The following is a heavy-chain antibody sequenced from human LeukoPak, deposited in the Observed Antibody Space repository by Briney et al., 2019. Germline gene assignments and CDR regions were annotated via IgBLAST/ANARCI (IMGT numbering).Heavy chain of an antibody. CDR3: AREAYWSFDY. J-gene: IGHJ4*02. D-gene: IGHD2-8*02. CDR1: GLTFSSYG. CDR2: IWYDGSNK. Sequence: GRSLRLSCAASGLTFSSYGMHWVRQAPGKGLEWVAVIWYDGSNKYYADSVKGRCTISRDNSKNTLYLQMNSLRAEDTAVYYCAREAYWSFDYWGQGTLVTVSS. V-gene: IGHV3-33*01.